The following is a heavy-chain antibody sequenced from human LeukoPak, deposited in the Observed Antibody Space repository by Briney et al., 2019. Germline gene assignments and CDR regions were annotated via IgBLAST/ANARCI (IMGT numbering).Heavy chain of an antibody. J-gene: IGHJ4*02. V-gene: IGHV4-39*07. Sequence: PSETLSLTCTVSGGSISSSSYYWGWIRQPPGKGLEWIGSIYYSGSTYYNPSLKSRVTISVDTSKNQFSLKLSSVTAADTAVYYCAGELDSSGSDWGQGTLVTVSS. D-gene: IGHD6-19*01. CDR2: IYYSGST. CDR3: AGELDSSGSD. CDR1: GGSISSSSYY.